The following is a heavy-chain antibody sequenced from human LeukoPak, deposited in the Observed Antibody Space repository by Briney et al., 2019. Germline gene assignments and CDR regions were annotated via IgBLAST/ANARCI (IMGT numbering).Heavy chain of an antibody. CDR2: ISYDGSNK. CDR1: GFTFSSYA. CDR3: ARGYQDYYYYYGMDV. V-gene: IGHV3-30*04. D-gene: IGHD2-2*01. Sequence: GGSLRLSCAASGFTFSSYAMHWVRQAPGKGLEWVAVISYDGSNKYYADSVKGRFTISRDNSKNTLYPQMNSLRAEDTAVYYCARGYQDYYYYYGMDVWGKGTTVTVSS. J-gene: IGHJ6*04.